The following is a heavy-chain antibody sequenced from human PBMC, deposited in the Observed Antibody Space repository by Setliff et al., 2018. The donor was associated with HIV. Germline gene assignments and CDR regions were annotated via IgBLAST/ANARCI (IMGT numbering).Heavy chain of an antibody. J-gene: IGHJ3*02. D-gene: IGHD3-22*01. CDR3: ARGHFYDTNGYYLRPFDI. CDR2: INHSGST. Sequence: SETLSLTCAIYGGSFSGYYWSWIRQPPGKGPEWIGEINHSGSTNCNPSLKSRVTMAVDTSKSQSSLKLTSVTAADTAVYYCARGHFYDTNGYYLRPFDIWGQGTMVTVSS. CDR1: GGSFSGYY. V-gene: IGHV4-34*01.